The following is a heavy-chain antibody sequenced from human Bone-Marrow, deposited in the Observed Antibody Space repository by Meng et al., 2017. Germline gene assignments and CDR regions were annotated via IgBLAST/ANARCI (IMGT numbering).Heavy chain of an antibody. V-gene: IGHV3-15*01. J-gene: IGHJ6*02. Sequence: GESLKISCAASGFTFSNAWMSWIRQAPGKGLEWVGRIKSKSDGGTTDYAAPVQGRFTSSRDDSKNTLHLQMNSLKTEDAAVYYSMADASTVAPYYYYGMDIWGQGTTVTVSS. CDR2: IKSKSDGGTT. CDR1: GFTFSNAW. CDR3: MADASTVAPYYYYGMDI. D-gene: IGHD4-23*01.